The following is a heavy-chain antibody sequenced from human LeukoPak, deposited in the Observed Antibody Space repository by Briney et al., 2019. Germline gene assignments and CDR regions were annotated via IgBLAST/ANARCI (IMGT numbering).Heavy chain of an antibody. CDR2: INHSGST. CDR3: ARGEYDHNRFDP. CDR1: GGSISSGDYY. V-gene: IGHV4-39*07. Sequence: PSETLSLTCTVSGGSISSGDYYWSWIRQPPGKGLEWIGEINHSGSTNYNPSLKSRVTISVDTSKNQFSLKLSSVTAADTAVYYCARGEYDHNRFDPWGQGTLVTVSS. J-gene: IGHJ5*02. D-gene: IGHD3-10*01.